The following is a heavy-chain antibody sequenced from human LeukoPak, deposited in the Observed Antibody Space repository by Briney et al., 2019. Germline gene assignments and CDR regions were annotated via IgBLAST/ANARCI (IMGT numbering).Heavy chain of an antibody. CDR1: GYSFTSYW. J-gene: IGHJ4*02. D-gene: IGHD3-16*01. V-gene: IGHV5-51*01. Sequence: GESLKISCKGSGYSFTSYWIGWVRQMPGKGLEWMGIIYPGDSDTRYSPSFQGQVTISADKSISTAYLQWSSLKASDTAMYYCARGISRYDYVWRSYWPIIDYWGQGTLVTVSS. CDR2: IYPGDSDT. CDR3: ARGISRYDYVWRSYWPIIDY.